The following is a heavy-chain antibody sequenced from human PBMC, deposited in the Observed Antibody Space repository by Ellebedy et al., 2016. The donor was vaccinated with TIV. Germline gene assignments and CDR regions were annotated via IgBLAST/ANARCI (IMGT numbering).Heavy chain of an antibody. CDR2: ISGSGGST. Sequence: GESLKLSCAASGFTFGFSFSRYAMSWVRQAPGKGLEWVSAISGSGGSTYYADSVKGRFTISRDNSKTTLSLQMNSLRAEDTAVYYCAKLAGVHPWYFDYWGQGTLVTVSS. J-gene: IGHJ4*02. CDR1: GFTFGFSFSRYA. CDR3: AKLAGVHPWYFDY. V-gene: IGHV3-23*01. D-gene: IGHD2-15*01.